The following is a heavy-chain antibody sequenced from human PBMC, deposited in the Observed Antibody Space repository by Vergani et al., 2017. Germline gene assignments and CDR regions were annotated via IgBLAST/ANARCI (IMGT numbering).Heavy chain of an antibody. V-gene: IGHV3-48*01. CDR1: GFTFSSSS. D-gene: IGHD6-13*01. CDR2: ISSSSSTI. CDR3: ARDSYSSSWTEAFDI. Sequence: EVQLVESGGGLVQPGGSLRLSCAASGFTFSSSSMNWVRQAPGKGLEWVSYISSSSSTIYYADSVKGRFTISRDNAKNSLYLQMNSLRAEDTAVYYCARDSYSSSWTEAFDIWGQGTMVTVSS. J-gene: IGHJ3*02.